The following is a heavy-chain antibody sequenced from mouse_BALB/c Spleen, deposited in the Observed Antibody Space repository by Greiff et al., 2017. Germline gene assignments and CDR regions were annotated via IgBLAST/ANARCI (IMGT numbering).Heavy chain of an antibody. CDR2: INPYTDGT. CDR3: EGDRHYLDD. CDR1: GYTFTSYV. V-gene: IGHV1-14*01. J-gene: IGHJ2*01. Sequence: EVQRVESGPELVKPGASVKMSCKASGYTFTSYVMHWVKQKPGQGLEWIGYINPYTDGTKYNEKFKGKATLTSDKSSSTAYMELSSLTSEDSAVYYCEGDRHYLDDWGQGTTLTVSS.